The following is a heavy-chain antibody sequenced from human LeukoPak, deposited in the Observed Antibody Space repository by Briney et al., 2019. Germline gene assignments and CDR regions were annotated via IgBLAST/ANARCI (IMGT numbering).Heavy chain of an antibody. CDR3: ASEEPYGGYVGY. V-gene: IGHV4-34*01. CDR2: INHSGST. Sequence: SETLSLTCAVYGGSFSGYYWSWIRQPPGKGLEWIGEINHSGSTNYNPSLKSRVTISVDTSKNQFSLKLSSVTAADTAVYYCASEEPYGGYVGYWGQGTLVTVSS. CDR1: GGSFSGYY. J-gene: IGHJ4*02. D-gene: IGHD4/OR15-4a*01.